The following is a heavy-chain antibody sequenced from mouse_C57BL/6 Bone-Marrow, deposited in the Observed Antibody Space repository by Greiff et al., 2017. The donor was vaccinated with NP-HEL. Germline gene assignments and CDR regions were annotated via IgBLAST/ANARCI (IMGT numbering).Heavy chain of an antibody. Sequence: VKLQESGAELARPGASVKLSCKASGYTFTSYGISWVKQRTGQGLEWIGEIYPRSGNTYYNEKFKGKATLTADKSSSTAYMELRSLTSEDSAVYFCARWLLWYFDVWGTGTTVTVSS. CDR2: IYPRSGNT. CDR3: ARWLLWYFDV. V-gene: IGHV1-81*01. D-gene: IGHD2-3*01. J-gene: IGHJ1*03. CDR1: GYTFTSYG.